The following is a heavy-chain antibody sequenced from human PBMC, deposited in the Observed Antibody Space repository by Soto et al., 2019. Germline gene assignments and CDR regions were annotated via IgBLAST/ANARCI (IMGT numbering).Heavy chain of an antibody. Sequence: XVKVSCKASGYTFTRYSMHWVRHAPGQRLEWMGWINAGNGNTKYSQKFQGRVTITRDTSASTAYMELRSLRSEDTAVYYCARDGGDWHIDYWGQGTLVTVSS. V-gene: IGHV1-3*01. CDR1: GYTFTRYS. J-gene: IGHJ4*02. CDR2: INAGNGNT. D-gene: IGHD2-21*02. CDR3: ARDGGDWHIDY.